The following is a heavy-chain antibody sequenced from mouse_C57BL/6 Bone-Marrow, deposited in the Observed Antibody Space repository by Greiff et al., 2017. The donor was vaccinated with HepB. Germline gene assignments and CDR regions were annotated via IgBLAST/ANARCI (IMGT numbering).Heavy chain of an antibody. CDR2: IYPGGGYT. J-gene: IGHJ1*03. Sequence: VQLVESGAELVRPGPSVQISCKASGYTFTNYWIGWAKQRPGHVLEWIGDIYPGGGYTNYNEKFTGKATLTADNSSSTAYMQFSSLTSEASAIYYCARGEARYFDVWGTGTTVTVSS. CDR3: ARGEARYFDV. V-gene: IGHV1-63*01. CDR1: GYTFTNYW.